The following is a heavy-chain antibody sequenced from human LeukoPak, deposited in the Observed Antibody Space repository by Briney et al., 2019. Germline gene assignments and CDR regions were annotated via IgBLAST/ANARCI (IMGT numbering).Heavy chain of an antibody. CDR1: GGDITTSIRSIGSYY. CDR3: ARAVHITPNWFDP. D-gene: IGHD2-21*01. CDR2: IYDSGSA. V-gene: IGHV4-61*01. J-gene: IGHJ5*02. Sequence: SETLSLTCSVSGGDITTSIRSIGSYYWSWLRQPPGKGLEWISYIYDSGSANYNPSLKSRVTISVDTSKNQFSLKLSSVTAADTAVYYCARAVHITPNWFDPWGQGTLVTVSS.